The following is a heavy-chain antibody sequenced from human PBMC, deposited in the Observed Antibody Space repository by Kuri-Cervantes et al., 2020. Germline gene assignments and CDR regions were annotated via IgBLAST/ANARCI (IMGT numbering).Heavy chain of an antibody. V-gene: IGHV3-9*01. CDR3: ARDDGDIAAAGNLDY. J-gene: IGHJ4*02. CDR1: GFTFDDYA. D-gene: IGHD6-13*01. Sequence: GGSLRLSCAASGFTFDDYAMHWVRQAPGKGLEWVSGISWNSGSIGYADSVKGRFTISRDNSKNTLYLQMNSLRAEDTAVYYCARDDGDIAAAGNLDYWGQGTLVTVSS. CDR2: ISWNSGSI.